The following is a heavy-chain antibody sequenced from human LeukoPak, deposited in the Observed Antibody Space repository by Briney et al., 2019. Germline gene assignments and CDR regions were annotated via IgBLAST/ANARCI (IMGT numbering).Heavy chain of an antibody. Sequence: GGSLRLSCAASGFTVSSNYMSWVRQAPGKGLEWVSVIYSGGSTYYADYVKGRFTISRDNSKNTLYLQMNSLRAEDTAVYYCARDYSYGYHGMDVWGQGTTVTVSS. CDR2: IYSGGST. CDR3: ARDYSYGYHGMDV. D-gene: IGHD5-18*01. J-gene: IGHJ6*02. CDR1: GFTVSSNY. V-gene: IGHV3-53*01.